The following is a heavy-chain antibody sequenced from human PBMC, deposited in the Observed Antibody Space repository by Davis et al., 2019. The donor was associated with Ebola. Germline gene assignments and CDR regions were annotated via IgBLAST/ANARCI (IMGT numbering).Heavy chain of an antibody. Sequence: MPSETLSLTCTVSGGSISSYYWSWIRQPPGKGLEWIAYMYNGGSANYNPSLKSRVTISMDTSKNQFSLKVSSVTAADTAVYYCAREGGYYGMDVWGQGTTVTVSS. CDR2: MYNGGSA. V-gene: IGHV4-59*01. J-gene: IGHJ6*02. D-gene: IGHD3-16*01. CDR3: AREGGYYGMDV. CDR1: GGSISSYY.